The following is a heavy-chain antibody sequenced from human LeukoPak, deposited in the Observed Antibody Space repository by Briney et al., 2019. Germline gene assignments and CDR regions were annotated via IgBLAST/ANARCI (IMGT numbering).Heavy chain of an antibody. D-gene: IGHD2-2*01. V-gene: IGHV5-51*01. CDR3: ARQDCSTANCRYHFDY. Sequence: GESLKISCKVSGYSFTTYWIGWVRQMPGRGLEWMGIIWPGDSDARYSPSFQGQVTISVDRSISAAYLQWNSLKTSDTAIYYCARQDCSTANCRYHFDYWGQGTLVTVFS. CDR2: IWPGDSDA. CDR1: GYSFTTYW. J-gene: IGHJ4*02.